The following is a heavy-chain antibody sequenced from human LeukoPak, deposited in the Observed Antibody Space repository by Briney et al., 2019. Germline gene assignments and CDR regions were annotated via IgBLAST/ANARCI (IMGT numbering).Heavy chain of an antibody. V-gene: IGHV4-34*01. J-gene: IGHJ5*02. D-gene: IGHD6-6*01. CDR3: ARGVQGIAARRNNWFDP. Sequence: ASETLSLTCAVYGGSFSGYYWSWIRQPPGKGLEWIGEINHSGSTNYNPSLKSRVTISVDTSKNQFSLKLSSVTAADTAVYYCARGVQGIAARRNNWFDPWGQGTLVTVSS. CDR2: INHSGST. CDR1: GGSFSGYY.